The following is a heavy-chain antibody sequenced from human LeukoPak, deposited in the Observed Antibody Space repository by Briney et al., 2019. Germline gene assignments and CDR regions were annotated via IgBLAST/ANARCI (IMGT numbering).Heavy chain of an antibody. CDR2: VFYSRNS. V-gene: IGHV4-59*13. J-gene: IGHJ4*02. CDR1: GGFTSAYY. CDR3: ARVNPLGYFDQ. Sequence: PSETLSLTCTVSGGFTSAYYWRWVRQPLGKGLEWIGSVFYSRNSNYNPSLTRRVAMSVDTSKSHFSLKPTSVIAADTAVYYCARVNPLGYFDQWGQGTLVAVSS.